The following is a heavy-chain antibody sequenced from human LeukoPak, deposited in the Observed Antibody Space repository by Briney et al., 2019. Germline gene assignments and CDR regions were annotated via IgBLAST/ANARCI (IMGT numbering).Heavy chain of an antibody. V-gene: IGHV1-69*05. D-gene: IGHD3-22*01. CDR3: ARNLHYYDSSGYLDY. J-gene: IGHJ4*02. CDR1: GGTFSSYA. CDR2: IIPIFGTA. Sequence: ASVKVSCKASGGTFSSYAISWVRQAPGQGLEWMGRIIPIFGTANYAQKFQGRVTITTDESTSTAYMELSSLRSEDTAVYYCARNLHYYDSSGYLDYWGQGTLVTVPS.